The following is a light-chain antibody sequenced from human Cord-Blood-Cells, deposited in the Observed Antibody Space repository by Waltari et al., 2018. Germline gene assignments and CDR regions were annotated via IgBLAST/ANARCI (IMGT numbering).Light chain of an antibody. J-gene: IGLJ3*02. Sequence: HSVLTQPPSVSGAPGHTVPISFTRSLSNIGAVFHLHWYQQLPGPAPKLLIYGNSNRPSGVPDRFSGSKSGTSASLAITGRQAEDEADYYCQSYDSSLSGWVFGGGTKLTVL. CDR3: QSYDSSLSGWV. CDR2: GNS. V-gene: IGLV1-40*01. CDR1: LSNIGAVFH.